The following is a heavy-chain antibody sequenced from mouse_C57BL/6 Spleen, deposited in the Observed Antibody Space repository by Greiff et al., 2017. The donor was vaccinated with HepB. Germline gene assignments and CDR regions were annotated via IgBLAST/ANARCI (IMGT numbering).Heavy chain of an antibody. CDR1: GFTFNTYA. Sequence: EVQGVESGGGLVQPKGSLKLSCAASGFTFNTYAMHWVRQAPGKGLEWVARIRSKSSNYATYYADSVKDRFTISRDDSQSMLYLQMNNLKTEDTAMYYCVSWGGYYGSYAMDYWGQGTSVTVSS. CDR3: VSWGGYYGSYAMDY. D-gene: IGHD1-1*01. CDR2: IRSKSSNYAT. V-gene: IGHV10-3*01. J-gene: IGHJ4*01.